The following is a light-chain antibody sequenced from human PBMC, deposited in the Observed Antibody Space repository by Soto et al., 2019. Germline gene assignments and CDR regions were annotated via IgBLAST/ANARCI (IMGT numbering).Light chain of an antibody. V-gene: IGKV4-1*01. CDR3: QQYYSTPPT. CDR2: WAS. J-gene: IGKJ1*01. Sequence: DIVMTQSPDSLAVSLGERATINCKSSQSVLYSSNNKNYLAWYQQKPGQPPKLLIYWASTRESGVPDRFSGSGSGTDFPLIICSLQADDVAVYYCQQYYSTPPTFGQGTKVEIK. CDR1: QSVLYSSNNKNY.